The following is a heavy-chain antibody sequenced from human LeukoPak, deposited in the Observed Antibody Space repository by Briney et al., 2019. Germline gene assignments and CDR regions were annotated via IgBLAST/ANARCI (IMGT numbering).Heavy chain of an antibody. CDR3: ASARYDYVWGSYRY. D-gene: IGHD3-16*02. V-gene: IGHV4-34*01. CDR2: INHSGST. Sequence: SETLSLTCGVYGGSLSGYYWSWIRQPPGKGLEWIGEINHSGSTNYNPSLKSRVTISVDTSKNQFSLKLSSVTAADTAVNYCASARYDYVWGSYRYWGQGTLVTVSS. J-gene: IGHJ4*02. CDR1: GGSLSGYY.